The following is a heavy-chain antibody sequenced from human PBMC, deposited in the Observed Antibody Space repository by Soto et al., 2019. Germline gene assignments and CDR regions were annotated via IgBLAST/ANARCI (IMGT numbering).Heavy chain of an antibody. V-gene: IGHV1-18*04. CDR3: ARDRDVHGDLRDDFFYYGIDV. CDR2: INPYNGDT. D-gene: IGHD2-21*01. J-gene: IGHJ6*02. Sequence: ASVKVSCKASGYNFLRYGVSWVRQAPVEGLEWVGWINPYNGDTKYAEKLQGRVTVTTDTSTTTIYMEMTSLRSDDTAVYYCARDRDVHGDLRDDFFYYGIDVWGQGTTVTVSS. CDR1: GYNFLRYG.